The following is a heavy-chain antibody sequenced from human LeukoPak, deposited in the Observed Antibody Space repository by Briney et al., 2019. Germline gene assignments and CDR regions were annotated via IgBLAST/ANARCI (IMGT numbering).Heavy chain of an antibody. CDR1: GFTFSDYW. CDR2: ISSDGSRV. J-gene: IGHJ4*02. Sequence: GGSLRLSCAASGFTFSDYWMHWVRQAPGKGLVWVSRISSDGSRVTYADSVKGRFTISRDNSKNTLYLQMNSLRAEDTAVYYCARDGGGWYSLYYFDYWGQGTLVTVSS. V-gene: IGHV3-74*01. CDR3: ARDGGGWYSLYYFDY. D-gene: IGHD6-19*01.